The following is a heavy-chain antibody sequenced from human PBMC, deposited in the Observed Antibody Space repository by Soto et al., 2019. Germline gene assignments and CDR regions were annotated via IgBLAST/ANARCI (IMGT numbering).Heavy chain of an antibody. V-gene: IGHV4-39*02. Sequence: SETLSLTCAVSGGSFGSSAYYWGRIRQAPGKVLEWIGSNNYSGTTYYNPALKSRVTISVDTSKNHFSLKLCSVTAADTARYYCSRSAPEGFDPWGQGTLVTVSS. J-gene: IGHJ5*02. CDR2: NNYSGTT. CDR1: GGSFGSSAYY. CDR3: SRSAPEGFDP.